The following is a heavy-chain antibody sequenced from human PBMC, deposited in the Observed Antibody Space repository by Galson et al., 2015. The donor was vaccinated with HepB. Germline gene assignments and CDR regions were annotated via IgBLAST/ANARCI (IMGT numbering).Heavy chain of an antibody. V-gene: IGHV4-39*01. CDR2: IYYSGST. Sequence: ETLSLTCTVSGGSISSSSYYWGWIRQPPGKGLEWIGSIYYSGSTYYNPSLKSRVTISVDTSKNQFSLKLSSVTAADTAVYYCARRIAAAAKSGYNWFDPWGQGTLVTVSS. CDR1: GGSISSSSYY. CDR3: ARRIAAAAKSGYNWFDP. J-gene: IGHJ5*02. D-gene: IGHD6-13*01.